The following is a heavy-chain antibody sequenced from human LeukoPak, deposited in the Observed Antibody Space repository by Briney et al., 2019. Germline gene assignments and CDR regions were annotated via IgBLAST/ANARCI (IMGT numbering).Heavy chain of an antibody. CDR1: GDSISSYY. Sequence: SETLSLTCTVSGDSISSYYWSWIRQPAGKGLEWIGRISTSGSTNYNPSLKSRVTMSVDTSKNQFSLKLSSVTPADTAVYYCARAWQWLPLDYWGQGTLVTVSS. CDR2: ISTSGST. CDR3: ARAWQWLPLDY. D-gene: IGHD6-19*01. J-gene: IGHJ4*02. V-gene: IGHV4-4*07.